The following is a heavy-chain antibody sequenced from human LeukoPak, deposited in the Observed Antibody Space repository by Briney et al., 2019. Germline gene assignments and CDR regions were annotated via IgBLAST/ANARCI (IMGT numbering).Heavy chain of an antibody. CDR3: ARDGEGDFDI. V-gene: IGHV3-7*01. J-gene: IGHJ3*02. D-gene: IGHD2-21*01. CDR1: GFTFSSYW. CDR2: IKQDGSEK. Sequence: GAPRLSRSASGFTFSSYWISWGRQGPRKGRGRVANIKQDGSEKYYVDSVKGRFTISRDNAKNSLYLQMNSLRAEDTAVYYCARDGEGDFDIWGQGTMVTVSS.